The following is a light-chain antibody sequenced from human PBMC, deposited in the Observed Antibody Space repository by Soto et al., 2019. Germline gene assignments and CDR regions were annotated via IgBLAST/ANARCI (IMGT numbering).Light chain of an antibody. Sequence: IQMTQSPSSLSAFVGDRVTITCQASRDISKYLNWYQQKPGKAPKLLIYDASNLETGVPSRFSGSGSGTDFTFTISSLQPEDVATYYCQLYDSFLTFGQGTRLEIK. CDR3: QLYDSFLT. V-gene: IGKV1-33*01. CDR2: DAS. CDR1: RDISKY. J-gene: IGKJ5*01.